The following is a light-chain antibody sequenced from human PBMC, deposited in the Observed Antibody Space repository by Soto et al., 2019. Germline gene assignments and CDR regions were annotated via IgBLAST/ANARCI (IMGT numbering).Light chain of an antibody. CDR2: AAS. CDR3: QQLYSYPFT. V-gene: IGKV1-9*01. J-gene: IGKJ3*01. Sequence: DIQLTQSPSFLSASVADRVTITCRASQGVSSYLAWYQQKPGKAPKLLIYAASTLQSGVPSRFSGSGSGTQFTLTITSLQPEDFATYYCQQLYSYPFTFGPGTKVDIK. CDR1: QGVSSY.